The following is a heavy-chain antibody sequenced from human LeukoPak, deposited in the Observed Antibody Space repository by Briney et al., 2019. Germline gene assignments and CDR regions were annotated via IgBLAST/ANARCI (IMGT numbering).Heavy chain of an antibody. Sequence: PGGSLRLSCAASGFTFSSYAMGWVRQAPGKGLEWVSAISGSGGSTYYADTVKGRFTISRDNSKNTLYLQMNSLRAEDTAVYYCAKRRGSGSYWGDFDYWGQGTLVTVSS. CDR3: AKRRGSGSYWGDFDY. CDR1: GFTFSSYA. CDR2: ISGSGGST. J-gene: IGHJ4*02. D-gene: IGHD3-10*01. V-gene: IGHV3-23*01.